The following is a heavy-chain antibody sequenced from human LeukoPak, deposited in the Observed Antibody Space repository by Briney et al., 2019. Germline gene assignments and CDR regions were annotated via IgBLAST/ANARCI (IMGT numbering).Heavy chain of an antibody. J-gene: IGHJ5*02. Sequence: SETLSLTCTVSSGSISSSSYYWGWIRQPPGKGLEWIGSIYYSGSTYYNPSLKSRVTISVDTSKNQFSLKLSSVTAADTAVYYCARALKGGNWFDPWGQGTLVTVSS. CDR3: ARALKGGNWFDP. V-gene: IGHV4-39*07. D-gene: IGHD3-16*01. CDR1: SGSISSSSYY. CDR2: IYYSGST.